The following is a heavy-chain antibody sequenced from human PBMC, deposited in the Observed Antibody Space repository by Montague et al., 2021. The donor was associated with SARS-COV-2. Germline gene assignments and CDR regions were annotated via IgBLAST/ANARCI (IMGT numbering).Heavy chain of an antibody. J-gene: IGHJ4*02. V-gene: IGHV4-34*01. CDR3: ASFPSGYYDSSGYHI. D-gene: IGHD3-22*01. CDR2: INHSGST. Sequence: SETLSLTCAVYGGSFGGYYWSWIRQPPGKGLEWIGEINHSGSTNYNPSLKSRVTISVDTSKNQFSLKLSSVTAADTAVYYCASFPSGYYDSSGYHIWGQGTLVTVSS. CDR1: GGSFGGYY.